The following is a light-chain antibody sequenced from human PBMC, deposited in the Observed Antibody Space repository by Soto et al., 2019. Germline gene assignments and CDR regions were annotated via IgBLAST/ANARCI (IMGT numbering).Light chain of an antibody. CDR1: QSISSTY. V-gene: IGKV3-20*01. J-gene: IGKJ5*01. Sequence: EIVLTQSPGTLSLSPGERATLSCRASQSISSTYLAWYQQRPGQAPRVLIYDASSRATGIPDRFSGSGSGTDFTLTISRLEPEDFAVYYCQQYDNSPITFGQGTRLEIK. CDR3: QQYDNSPIT. CDR2: DAS.